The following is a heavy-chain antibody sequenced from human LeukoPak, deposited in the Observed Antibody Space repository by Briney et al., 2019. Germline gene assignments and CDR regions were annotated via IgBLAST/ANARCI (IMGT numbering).Heavy chain of an antibody. CDR3: AREGGSGWYSGWFDP. Sequence: PGGSLRLSCAASGFTFSSYWMNWVRQAPGKGLEWVANIKKDGTEKKYVDSVKGRFTISRDNAKNSLYLQMNSLRAEDTALYYCAREGGSGWYSGWFDPWGQGTLVTVSS. V-gene: IGHV3-7*01. J-gene: IGHJ5*02. CDR2: IKKDGTEK. D-gene: IGHD6-19*01. CDR1: GFTFSSYW.